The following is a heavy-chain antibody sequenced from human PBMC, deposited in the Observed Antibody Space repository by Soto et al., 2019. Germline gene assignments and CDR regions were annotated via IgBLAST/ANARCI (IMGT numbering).Heavy chain of an antibody. J-gene: IGHJ5*02. V-gene: IGHV4-34*01. CDR1: GGSFSGYY. Sequence: SETLSLTCAVYGGSFSGYYWSWIRQPPGKGLEWIGEINHSGSTNYNPSLKSRVTISVDTSKNQFSLKLSSVTAADTAVYYCARGCIAAAGTSWFDPWGQGTLVTVS. CDR3: ARGCIAAAGTSWFDP. D-gene: IGHD6-13*01. CDR2: INHSGST.